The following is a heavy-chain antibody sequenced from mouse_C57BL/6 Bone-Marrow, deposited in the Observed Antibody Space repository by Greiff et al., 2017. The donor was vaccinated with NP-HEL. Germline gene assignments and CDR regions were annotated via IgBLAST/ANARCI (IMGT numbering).Heavy chain of an antibody. D-gene: IGHD4-1*01. CDR2: IDPETGGT. Sequence: QVQLQQSGAELVRPGASVTLSCKASGYTFTDYEMHWVKQTPVHGLEWIGAIDPETGGTAYNQKFKGKAILTADQSSSTAYMELRSLTSEDSAVYYCTRGTGSYWGKGTTLTVSS. V-gene: IGHV1-15*01. J-gene: IGHJ2*01. CDR1: GYTFTDYE. CDR3: TRGTGSY.